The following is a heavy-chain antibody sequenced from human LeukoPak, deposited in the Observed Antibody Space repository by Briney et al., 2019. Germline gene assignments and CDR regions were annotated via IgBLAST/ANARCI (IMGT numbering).Heavy chain of an antibody. V-gene: IGHV4-59*01. D-gene: IGHD4-11*01. J-gene: IGHJ6*02. CDR2: IHYSGST. CDR1: GGSISSYY. CDR3: ARVPTPQGYYYYGMDV. Sequence: SETLSLTCTVSGGSISSYYWSWIRQPPGKGLEWIGYIHYSGSTNYNPSLKSRVTISVDTSKNQFSLKLSSVTAADTAVYYCARVPTPQGYYYYGMDVWGQGTTVTVSS.